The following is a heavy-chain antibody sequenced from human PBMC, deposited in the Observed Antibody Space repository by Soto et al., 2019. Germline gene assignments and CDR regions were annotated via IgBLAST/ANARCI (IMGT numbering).Heavy chain of an antibody. CDR1: GGNFSSYA. CDR2: IIPIFGTA. CDR3: ARSRLGYCTNGVCSIYYYYYGMDV. J-gene: IGHJ6*02. Sequence: ASVKVSCKASGGNFSSYAISWVRQAPGQGLEWMGGIIPIFGTANYAQKFQGRVTITADESTSTAYMELSSLRSEDAAVYYCARSRLGYCTNGVCSIYYYYYGMDVWGQGTTVTVSS. V-gene: IGHV1-69*13. D-gene: IGHD2-8*01.